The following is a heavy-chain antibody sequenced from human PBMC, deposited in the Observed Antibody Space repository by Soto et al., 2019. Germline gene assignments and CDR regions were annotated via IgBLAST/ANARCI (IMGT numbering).Heavy chain of an antibody. Sequence: QVQMVQSGAELKKPGASVKVSCKTSGYTFTSYYIHWVRQAPGQGLEWMGIINPSGGSTSYAQKFQGRGIMTRDTSTSTVYMELSSLRSEDTAVYYCARGLTVTGFDYWGQGTLVTVSS. J-gene: IGHJ4*02. CDR3: ARGLTVTGFDY. CDR2: INPSGGST. D-gene: IGHD4-17*01. V-gene: IGHV1-46*03. CDR1: GYTFTSYY.